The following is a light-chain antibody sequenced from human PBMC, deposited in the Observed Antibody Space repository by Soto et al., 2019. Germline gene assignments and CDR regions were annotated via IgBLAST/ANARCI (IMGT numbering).Light chain of an antibody. Sequence: QSVLTQPASVSGSLGQSITISCTGTNSDVGGYNYVSRYQQHPGKAPKLIIYDVSNRPSGVSSRFSGSKSGSTAYLIISGLQAEDEADYYCRSFTGTSTPGVFGMGTKVTVL. J-gene: IGLJ1*01. V-gene: IGLV2-14*03. CDR1: NSDVGGYNY. CDR2: DVS. CDR3: RSFTGTSTPGV.